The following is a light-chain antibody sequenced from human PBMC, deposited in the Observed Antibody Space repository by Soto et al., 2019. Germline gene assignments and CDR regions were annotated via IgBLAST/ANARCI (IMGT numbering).Light chain of an antibody. CDR1: QSVNSF. CDR2: VAS. V-gene: IGKV3-11*01. J-gene: IGKJ1*01. CDR3: QQRSDWPWT. Sequence: EVVLTQSPATLSLSPGERATLSCRASQSVNSFLAWYQQKPGQSPRLLIYVASNRAAGIPARFSGSWSETDFTLTISSLEPEDFAVYYWQQRSDWPWTFGQGTKVE.